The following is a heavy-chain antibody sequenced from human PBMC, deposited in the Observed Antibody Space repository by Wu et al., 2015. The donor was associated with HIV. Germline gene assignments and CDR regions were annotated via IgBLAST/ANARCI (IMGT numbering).Heavy chain of an antibody. CDR3: AKTTRIDRNGIHVYHHYGMDV. J-gene: IGHJ6*02. CDR1: GGTFSTYT. V-gene: IGHV1-69*05. D-gene: IGHD1-1*01. CDR2: IIPIFGTP. Sequence: QVQLVQSGTEVKKPGSSVKVSCRASGGTFSTYTINWVRQAPGQGLEWMGDIIPIFGTPNYAQKFQGRVTITTDESTTTAYMELSSLRSEDTAMYYCAKTTRIDRNGIHVYHHYGMDVWGQGTTVTVS.